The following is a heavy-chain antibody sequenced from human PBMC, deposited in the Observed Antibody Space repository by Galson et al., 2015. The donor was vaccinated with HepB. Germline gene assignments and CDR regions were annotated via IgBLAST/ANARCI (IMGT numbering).Heavy chain of an antibody. CDR1: GGTFSSYA. J-gene: IGHJ5*02. V-gene: IGHV1-69*04. CDR2: IIPILGIA. CDR3: ARNRYCSGGSCYSFWFDP. D-gene: IGHD2-15*01. Sequence: SVKVSCKASGGTFSSYAISWVRQAPGQGLEWMGRIIPILGIANYAQKFQGRVTITADKSTSTAYMELSSLRSEDTAVYYCARNRYCSGGSCYSFWFDPWGQGTLVTVSS.